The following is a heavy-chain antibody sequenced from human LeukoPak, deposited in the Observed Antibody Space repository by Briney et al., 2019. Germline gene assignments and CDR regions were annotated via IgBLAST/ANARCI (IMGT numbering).Heavy chain of an antibody. D-gene: IGHD7-27*01. CDR3: ARDTWGFDY. J-gene: IGHJ4*02. CDR2: ISSSSSYI. Sequence: GGSLRLSCAASGFTFSSYSMNWVRQAPGKGLEWVSSISSSSSYIFYADSVKGRFTLSRDNATHSLYLQMNSRRAEDTAVYYCARDTWGFDYWDQGTLVTVSS. V-gene: IGHV3-21*01. CDR1: GFTFSSYS.